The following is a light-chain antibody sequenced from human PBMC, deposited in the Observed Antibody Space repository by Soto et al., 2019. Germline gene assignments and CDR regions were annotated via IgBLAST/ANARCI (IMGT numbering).Light chain of an antibody. J-gene: IGKJ4*01. CDR3: QQYGDLPGA. CDR1: QSVGSK. CDR2: DAS. V-gene: IGKV3D-15*01. Sequence: EIVMTQSPPTLSVSPGERPTLSCRASQSVGSKLAWYQQRPGQAPRLLIYDASNRATGIPARFSGSGSGTEFSLTISSLQSEDFAVYSCQQYGDLPGAFGGGTKVEIK.